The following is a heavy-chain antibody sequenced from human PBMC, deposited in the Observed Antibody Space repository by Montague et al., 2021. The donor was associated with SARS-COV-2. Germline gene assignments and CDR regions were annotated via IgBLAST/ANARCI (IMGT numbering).Heavy chain of an antibody. J-gene: IGHJ3*02. CDR2: ITASSIYI. CDR3: TRDAFTMIIDAFNI. CDR1: GFTFSTYT. Sequence: SLRLSCAASGFTFSTYTMNWVRQASGQGLEWVSSITASSIYIYYADSVKGRFTISRDNAKNSLYLQMNSLRAEDTAVYYCTRDAFTMIIDAFNIWGQGTKVTVSS. D-gene: IGHD3-22*01. V-gene: IGHV3-21*01.